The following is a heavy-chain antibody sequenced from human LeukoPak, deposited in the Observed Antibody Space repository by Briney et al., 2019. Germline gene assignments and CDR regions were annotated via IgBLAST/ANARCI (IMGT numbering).Heavy chain of an antibody. D-gene: IGHD2-15*01. V-gene: IGHV4-34*01. Sequence: SETLSLTCAVYGGSFSGYYWSWIRQPPGKGLEWIGEINHSGSTNYNPSLKSRVTISVDTSKNQFSLKLSSVTAADTAVYYCARGGGGSRRFSYYYYYGMDVWGRGTTVTVSS. CDR3: ARGGGGSRRFSYYYYYGMDV. CDR2: INHSGST. CDR1: GGSFSGYY. J-gene: IGHJ6*02.